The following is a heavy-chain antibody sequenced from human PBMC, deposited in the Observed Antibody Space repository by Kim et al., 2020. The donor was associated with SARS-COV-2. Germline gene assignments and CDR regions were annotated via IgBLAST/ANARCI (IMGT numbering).Heavy chain of an antibody. D-gene: IGHD1-26*01. Sequence: GGSLRLSCAASGFTFSDHYMDWVRQAPGKGLEWVGRTRNKANSYTTEYAASVKGRFTISRDDSKNSLYLQMNSLKTEDTAVYYCARVFRARGMANYYYYYGMDVWGQGTTVTVSS. J-gene: IGHJ6*02. CDR2: TRNKANSYTT. CDR3: ARVFRARGMANYYYYYGMDV. CDR1: GFTFSDHY. V-gene: IGHV3-72*01.